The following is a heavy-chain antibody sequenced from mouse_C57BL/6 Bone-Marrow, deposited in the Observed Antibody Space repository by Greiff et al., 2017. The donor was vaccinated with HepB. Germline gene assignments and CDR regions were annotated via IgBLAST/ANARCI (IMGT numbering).Heavy chain of an antibody. CDR3: ARGHYGSSRDWYFDV. J-gene: IGHJ1*03. Sequence: EVKLVESEGGLVQPGSSMKLSCTASGFTFSDYYMAWVRQVPEKGLEWVANINYDGSSTYYLDSLKSRFIISRDNAKNILYLQMSSLKSEDTATYYCARGHYGSSRDWYFDVWGTGTTVTVSS. D-gene: IGHD1-1*01. CDR2: INYDGSST. CDR1: GFTFSDYY. V-gene: IGHV5-16*01.